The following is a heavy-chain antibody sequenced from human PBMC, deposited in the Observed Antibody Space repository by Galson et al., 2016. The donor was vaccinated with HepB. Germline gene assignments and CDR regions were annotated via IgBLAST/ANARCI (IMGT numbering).Heavy chain of an antibody. J-gene: IGHJ5*02. D-gene: IGHD6-19*01. V-gene: IGHV3-33*01. Sequence: QAPGKGLEWVGFVWYHGSNQDYGESVKGRFTISRDNSKNILYLQMNSLRVGDTAVYYCAREAGTSGWYGWFDPWGQGTLVTVSS. CDR2: VWYHGSNQ. CDR3: AREAGTSGWYGWFDP.